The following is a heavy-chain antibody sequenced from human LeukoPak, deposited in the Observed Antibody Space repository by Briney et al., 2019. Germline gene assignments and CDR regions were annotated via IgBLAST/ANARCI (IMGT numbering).Heavy chain of an antibody. D-gene: IGHD6-13*01. V-gene: IGHV4-4*02. Sequence: PSGTLSLTCAVSGGSINSTKWWTWVRQPPGKGLEWIGEIYHSGGTNYNPSLKSRVTKSADKSRNQFSLKLYSVTAADTAVYYCARGSTWSDYWGQGTLVTVSS. CDR2: IYHSGGT. J-gene: IGHJ4*02. CDR1: GGSINSTKW. CDR3: ARGSTWSDY.